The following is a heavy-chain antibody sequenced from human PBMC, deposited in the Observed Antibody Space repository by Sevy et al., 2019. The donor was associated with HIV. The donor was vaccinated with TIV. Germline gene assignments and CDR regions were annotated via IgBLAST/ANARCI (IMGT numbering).Heavy chain of an antibody. D-gene: IGHD3-22*01. J-gene: IGHJ4*02. CDR1: GFSFSKYG. Sequence: GGSLRLSCAASGFSFSKYGMHWVRQAPGKGLEWVALIWYDGSSEYYADSVKGRFTISRDNSNNTLYLQVNSPRAEDTAVYYCVRGADYYDRGGANCDSWGQGTLVTVSS. V-gene: IGHV3-33*01. CDR2: IWYDGSSE. CDR3: VRGADYYDRGGANCDS.